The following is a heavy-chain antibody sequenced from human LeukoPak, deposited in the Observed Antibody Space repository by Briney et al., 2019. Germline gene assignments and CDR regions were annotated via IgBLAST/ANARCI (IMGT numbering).Heavy chain of an antibody. CDR2: IYHSGST. D-gene: IGHD3-16*01. CDR3: ARGLVGGLISFDY. V-gene: IGHV4-38-2*02. CDR1: GYSISSGYY. J-gene: IGHJ4*02. Sequence: SGPGLVKPSETLSLTCTVSGYSISSGYYWGWIRQPPGKGLEWIGSIYHSGSTYYNPSLKRRVTISVDTSKNQFSLKLSSVPAAHTPVYYCARGLVGGLISFDYWGQGTLVTVSS.